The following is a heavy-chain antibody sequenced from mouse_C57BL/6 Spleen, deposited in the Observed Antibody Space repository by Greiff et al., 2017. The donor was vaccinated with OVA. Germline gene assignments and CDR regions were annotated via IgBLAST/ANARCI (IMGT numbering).Heavy chain of an antibody. Sequence: QVQLQQSGPELVKPGASVKISCKASGYAFSSSWMNWVKQRPGKGLEWIGRIYPGDGDTNYNGKFKGKATLTADKSSSTAYMQLSSLTSDDSAVYFCGPGGYGSHYYAMDYWGQGTSVTVSS. J-gene: IGHJ4*01. CDR2: IYPGDGDT. D-gene: IGHD1-1*01. CDR1: GYAFSSSW. V-gene: IGHV1-82*01. CDR3: GPGGYGSHYYAMDY.